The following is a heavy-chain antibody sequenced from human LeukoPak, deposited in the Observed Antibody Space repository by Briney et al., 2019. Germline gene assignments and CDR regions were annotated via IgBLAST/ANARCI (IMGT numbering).Heavy chain of an antibody. CDR1: GFTFSSYA. Sequence: PGGSLRLSCAASGFTFSSYAMSWVRQAPGKGLEWVSAISGSGGSTYYADSVKGRFTISRDNSKNTLYLQMNSLRAEDTAVYYCAKVGIAVAGTLYYYYMDVWGKGTTVTVSS. V-gene: IGHV3-23*01. J-gene: IGHJ6*03. CDR2: ISGSGGST. CDR3: AKVGIAVAGTLYYYYMDV. D-gene: IGHD6-19*01.